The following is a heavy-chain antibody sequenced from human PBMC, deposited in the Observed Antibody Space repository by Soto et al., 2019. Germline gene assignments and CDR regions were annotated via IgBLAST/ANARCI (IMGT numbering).Heavy chain of an antibody. CDR3: ARDRAHDYGDYEYYFDY. CDR2: INSDGSST. CDR1: KFTFSSYW. Sequence: GGSLRLSCAASKFTFSSYWMHWVRQAPGKGLVWVSRINSDGSSTSYADSVKGRFTISRDKAKNTLYLQMNSLRAEDTAVYYCARDRAHDYGDYEYYFDYWGQGTLVTVSS. D-gene: IGHD4-17*01. V-gene: IGHV3-74*01. J-gene: IGHJ4*02.